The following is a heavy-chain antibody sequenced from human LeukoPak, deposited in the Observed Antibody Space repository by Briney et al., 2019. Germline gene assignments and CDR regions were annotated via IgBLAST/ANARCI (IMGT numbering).Heavy chain of an antibody. CDR1: GYTFTSYY. CDR3: AREGRKDGGENDSSLDY. V-gene: IGHV1-46*01. D-gene: IGHD4-23*01. CDR2: INPSGGST. J-gene: IGHJ4*02. Sequence: GASVKVSCKAPGYTFTSYYMQWVRQAPGQGLEWMGIINPSGGSTSYAQKFQGRVTMTRDTSTSTVYMDLSSLRSEDTAVYYCAREGRKDGGENDSSLDYWGQGTLVTVSS.